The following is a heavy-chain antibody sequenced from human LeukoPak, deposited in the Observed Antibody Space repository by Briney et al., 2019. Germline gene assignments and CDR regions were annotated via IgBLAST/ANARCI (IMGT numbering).Heavy chain of an antibody. CDR3: AREKASSGYYPLEYYYYGMDV. CDR2: ISYDGSNK. J-gene: IGHJ6*02. CDR1: GFTFSSYA. D-gene: IGHD3-22*01. Sequence: GGSLRLSCAASGFTFSSYAMHWVRQAPGKGLEWVAVISYDGSNKYYADSVKGRFTISRDNSKNTLYLQMNSLRAEDTAVYYCAREKASSGYYPLEYYYYGMDVWGQGTTVTVSS. V-gene: IGHV3-30-3*01.